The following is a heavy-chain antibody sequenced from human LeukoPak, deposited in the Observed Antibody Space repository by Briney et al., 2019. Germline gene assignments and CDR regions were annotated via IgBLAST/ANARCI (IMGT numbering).Heavy chain of an antibody. V-gene: IGHV3-7*01. CDR2: MKEDGSQI. J-gene: IGHJ4*02. D-gene: IGHD1-26*01. Sequence: PGGSLRLPCAVSGFTFSSSTMTWVRQAPGKGLEWVASMKEDGSQIKYVDSVRGRFTISRDNAKNALYLQMNSLRAEDTGVYYCVTGGALGGHFAYWSQGTLVTVSS. CDR1: GFTFSSST. CDR3: VTGGALGGHFAY.